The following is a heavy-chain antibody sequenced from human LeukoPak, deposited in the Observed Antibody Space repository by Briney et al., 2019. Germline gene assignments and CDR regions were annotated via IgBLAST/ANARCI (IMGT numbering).Heavy chain of an antibody. CDR1: GVSISSYY. J-gene: IGHJ4*02. D-gene: IGHD3-9*01. Sequence: SETLSLTCTVSGVSISSYYWSWIRQPPGKGLEWIGYIYYSGSTNYNPSLKSRVTISVDTSKNQFSLKLSSVTAADTAVYYCASFYDILTGIDYWGQGTLVTVSS. CDR2: IYYSGST. CDR3: ASFYDILTGIDY. V-gene: IGHV4-59*01.